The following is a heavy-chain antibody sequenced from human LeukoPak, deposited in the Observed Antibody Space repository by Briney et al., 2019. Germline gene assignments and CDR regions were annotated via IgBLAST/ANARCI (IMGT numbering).Heavy chain of an antibody. D-gene: IGHD1-14*01. Sequence: SETLSLTCTVSGGSMNSHYWSWIRQAPGKGLEWIGYIFYTGGEINDNRSLTSRLTISVDTSKNKFSLMLTSVPAADTAVIFCARPTAITAAFDIWAPGTRVTVS. J-gene: IGHJ3*02. CDR3: ARPTAITAAFDI. CDR2: IFYTGGEI. V-gene: IGHV4-59*08. CDR1: GGSMNSHY.